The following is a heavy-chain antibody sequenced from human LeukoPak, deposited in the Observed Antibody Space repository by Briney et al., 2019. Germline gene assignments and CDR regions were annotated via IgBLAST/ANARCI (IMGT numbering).Heavy chain of an antibody. J-gene: IGHJ6*02. D-gene: IGHD1-26*01. V-gene: IGHV3-23*01. CDR3: AKDQRSGSFYGMDV. CDR1: GFTFSSYA. Sequence: GGSLRLSCAASGFTFSSYAMSWVRQAPGKGLEWVSAISGSGGSTYYADSVKGRFTISRDNVKNTLYLRMNSLRAEDTAVYYCAKDQRSGSFYGMDVWGQGTTVTVSS. CDR2: ISGSGGST.